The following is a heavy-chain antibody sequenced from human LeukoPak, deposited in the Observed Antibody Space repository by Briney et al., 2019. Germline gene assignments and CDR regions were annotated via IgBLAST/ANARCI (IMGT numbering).Heavy chain of an antibody. CDR2: TSYDGTKN. V-gene: IGHV3-30*03. D-gene: IGHD5-18*01. CDR1: GFTFSSYG. CDR3: ARLGEDSYGYQTDFDY. J-gene: IGHJ4*02. Sequence: GGSLRLSCAASGFTFSSYGMHWVRQAPGKGLDWVAFTSYDGTKNYYADSVKGRFTISRDNSKNTLFLQMNSLSPEDTAVYYCARLGEDSYGYQTDFDYWGQGTLVTVSS.